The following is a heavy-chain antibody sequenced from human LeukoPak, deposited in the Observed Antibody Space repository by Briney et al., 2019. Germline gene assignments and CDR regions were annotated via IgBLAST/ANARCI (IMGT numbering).Heavy chain of an antibody. V-gene: IGHV4-59*01. CDR1: GVSISRYY. CDR3: ARGRRYNSSWYRGAEHRDAFDI. J-gene: IGHJ3*02. D-gene: IGHD6-13*01. Sequence: SETLALTWTVSGVSISRYYWSWVRQAPGKGLGWIGDIYYSGSTNYKPSVKSRVTISVDRSKNQFSLKLTPVTAADPAVYYSARGRRYNSSWYRGAEHRDAFDIWGQGTMVTVSS. CDR2: IYYSGST.